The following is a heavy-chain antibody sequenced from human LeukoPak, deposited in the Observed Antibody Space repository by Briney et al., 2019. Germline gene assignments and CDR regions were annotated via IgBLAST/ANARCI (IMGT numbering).Heavy chain of an antibody. CDR1: GFSVSNNY. CDR2: IYSGGDT. CDR3: TDAVAG. V-gene: IGHV3-53*05. Sequence: PGGSLRLSCAASGFSVSNNYVTRVRQPPGKGLEWVSVIYSGGDTYYADSVKGRFTISRDNSKNMLYLQMNSLRVEDTAVYYCTDAVAGWGQGTLVTVS. J-gene: IGHJ4*02. D-gene: IGHD4-23*01.